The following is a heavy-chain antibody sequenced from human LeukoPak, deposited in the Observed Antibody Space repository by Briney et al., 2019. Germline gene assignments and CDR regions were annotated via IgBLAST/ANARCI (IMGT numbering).Heavy chain of an antibody. CDR3: ARGTRAYYYGSGSYQRFNWFDP. J-gene: IGHJ5*02. V-gene: IGHV3-7*01. CDR1: GFTFSSYW. D-gene: IGHD3-10*01. Sequence: GGSLRLSCAASGFTFSSYWMSWVRQAPGKGLEWVANIKQDGSEKYYVDSVKGRFTISRDNAKNSLYLQMNSLRAEDTAVYYCARGTRAYYYGSGSYQRFNWFDPWGQGTLVTVSS. CDR2: IKQDGSEK.